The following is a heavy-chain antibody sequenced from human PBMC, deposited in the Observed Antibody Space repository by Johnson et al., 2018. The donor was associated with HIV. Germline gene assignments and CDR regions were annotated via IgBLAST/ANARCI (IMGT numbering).Heavy chain of an antibody. V-gene: IGHV3-7*05. D-gene: IGHD2-21*02. CDR1: GFTFSSYW. J-gene: IGHJ3*02. CDR2: IKQDGSEK. Sequence: QLVESGGGLVQPGGSLRLSCAASGFTFSSYWMSWVRQAPGKGLEWVANIKQDGSEKYYVDSVKGRFTISRDNAKNSLYLQMNSLRAEDTAVYYCARKEHGDCVFGNAFDIWGQGTMVTVSS. CDR3: ARKEHGDCVFGNAFDI.